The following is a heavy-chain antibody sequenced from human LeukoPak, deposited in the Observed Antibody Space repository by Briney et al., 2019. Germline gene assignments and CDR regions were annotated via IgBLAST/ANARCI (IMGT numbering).Heavy chain of an antibody. D-gene: IGHD5-24*01. Sequence: SETLSLTCTVSSGSISSSSYYWGWIRQPPGKGLEWIGSIYYSGSTYYNPSLKSRVTISVDTSKNQFSLKLSSVTAADTAVYYCARRDGYNGDAFDIWGQGTMVTVSS. CDR1: SGSISSSSYY. J-gene: IGHJ3*02. V-gene: IGHV4-39*07. CDR2: IYYSGST. CDR3: ARRDGYNGDAFDI.